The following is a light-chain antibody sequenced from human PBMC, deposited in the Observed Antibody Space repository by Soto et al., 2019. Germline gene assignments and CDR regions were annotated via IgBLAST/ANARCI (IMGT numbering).Light chain of an antibody. CDR2: GAS. Sequence: EIVFTQSPGTLSLSPGERATLSCRASQSVSSSYLAWYQQKPGQAPRLLIYGASSRATGIPDRFSGSGSGTDFTLTISRXEPEDFAVYDCQQYGSSPETFGQGTKVDIK. CDR3: QQYGSSPET. CDR1: QSVSSSY. J-gene: IGKJ1*01. V-gene: IGKV3-20*01.